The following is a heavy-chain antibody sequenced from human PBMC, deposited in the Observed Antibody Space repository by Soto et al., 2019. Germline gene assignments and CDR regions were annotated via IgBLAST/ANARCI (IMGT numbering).Heavy chain of an antibody. V-gene: IGHV3-53*01. CDR3: ARHRHPRGTAVATQPLDP. D-gene: IGHD5-12*01. J-gene: IGHJ5*02. Sequence: RLCCAISGFSVSSNYLSWVRQAPVKGLEWVSVHYSGGSTYYADSVQGRFTISRDKSNNTLYLQMRRVRAEDTAVYLCARHRHPRGTAVATQPLDPWFQG. CDR2: HYSGGST. CDR1: GFSVSSNY.